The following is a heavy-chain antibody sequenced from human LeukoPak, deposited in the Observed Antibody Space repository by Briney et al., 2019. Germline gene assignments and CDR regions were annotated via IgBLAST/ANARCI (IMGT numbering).Heavy chain of an antibody. CDR2: RYYSGST. D-gene: IGHD2-2*01. J-gene: IGHJ4*02. CDR1: GGSISRSY. Sequence: SQTLSLTCTVSGGSISRSYWSWIRQPPGKGLEWSGYRYYSGSTNYNPSLQSRVTKSLDTSKNQFSLKLSSVTAADTAVYYCAREDCSSSSCYFDYWGQGTLVTVSS. V-gene: IGHV4-59*01. CDR3: AREDCSSSSCYFDY.